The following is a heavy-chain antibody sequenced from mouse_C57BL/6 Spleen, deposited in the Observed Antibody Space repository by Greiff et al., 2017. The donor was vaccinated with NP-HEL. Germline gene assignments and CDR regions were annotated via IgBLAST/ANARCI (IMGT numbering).Heavy chain of an antibody. CDR3: ARGANWDLYFDY. J-gene: IGHJ2*01. D-gene: IGHD4-1*01. CDR2: IDPSDSET. V-gene: IGHV1-52*01. Sequence: VQLQQPGAELVRPGSSVKLSCKASGYTFTSYWMHWVKQRPIQGLEWIGNIDPSDSETHYNQKFKDKATLTVDKSSSTAYMQLSSLTSEDSAVYYCARGANWDLYFDYWGQGTTLTVSS. CDR1: GYTFTSYW.